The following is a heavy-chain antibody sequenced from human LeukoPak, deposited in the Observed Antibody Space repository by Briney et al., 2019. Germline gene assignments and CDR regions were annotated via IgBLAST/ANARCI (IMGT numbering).Heavy chain of an antibody. CDR3: ARVNY. CDR1: GFTFSIYS. D-gene: IGHD4-23*01. V-gene: IGHV3-30*04. CDR2: ISYDATNE. J-gene: IGHJ4*02. Sequence: GGSLRLSCAASGFTFSIYSMSWVRQSPGKGLEWVAVISYDATNEYYADSVKGRFTISRDNAKNSLYLQMNSLRAEDTAVYYCARVNYWGQGTLVTVSS.